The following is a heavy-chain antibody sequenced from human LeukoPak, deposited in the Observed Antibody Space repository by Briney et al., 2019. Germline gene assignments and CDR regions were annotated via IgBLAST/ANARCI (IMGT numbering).Heavy chain of an antibody. V-gene: IGHV3-30*02. D-gene: IGHD2-2*01. CDR1: GFTFSSYG. CDR2: IRYDGSNK. Sequence: PGGSLRLSCAASGFTFSSYGMHWVRHAPGKGLEWVTFIRYDGSNKYYVDSVTGRFTISRDNSKNTLYLQMNSLRAEDTAVYYCAKDSSTSCHDWGQGTLVTVSS. CDR3: AKDSSTSCHD. J-gene: IGHJ4*02.